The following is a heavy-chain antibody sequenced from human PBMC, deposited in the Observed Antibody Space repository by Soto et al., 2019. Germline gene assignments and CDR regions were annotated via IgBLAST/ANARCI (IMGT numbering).Heavy chain of an antibody. J-gene: IGHJ6*02. CDR2: IHHGTCT. Sequence: QVQLQESGPGLVNPSATMSLTCASSGGSISTTYWWSWVRMSPGKGLVWTGEIHHGTCTNYNPSHKTRFTISLDNTKNQPFHRLTSVSVADTAVYYWGRNAAYDLDVWGQGTTVTVSS. CDR1: GGSISTTYW. CDR3: GRNAAYDLDV. D-gene: IGHD5-12*01. V-gene: IGHV4-4*02.